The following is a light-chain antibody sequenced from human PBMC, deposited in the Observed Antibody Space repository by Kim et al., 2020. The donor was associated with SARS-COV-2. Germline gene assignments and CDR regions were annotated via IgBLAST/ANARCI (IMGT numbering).Light chain of an antibody. CDR3: LQDYSYPIT. V-gene: IGKV1-6*01. J-gene: IGKJ5*01. CDR1: QGIRDD. Sequence: AAVGDRGTFTCRASQGIRDDVGWYQHKPGKAPKLLISAASNLQSGVPSRFSGSGSGTDFTLTISSLQPEDSATYYCLQDYSYPITFGQGTRLEIK. CDR2: AAS.